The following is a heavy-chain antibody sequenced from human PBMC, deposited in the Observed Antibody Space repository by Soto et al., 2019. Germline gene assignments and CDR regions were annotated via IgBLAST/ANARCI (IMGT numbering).Heavy chain of an antibody. CDR1: GGTFSSYA. CDR3: ARDLGSSLGYYYGMDV. J-gene: IGHJ6*02. V-gene: IGHV1-69*13. Sequence: ASVKVSCKASGGTFSSYAISWVRQAPGQGLEWMGGIIPIFGTANYAQKFQGRVTITADESTSTAYMELSSLRSEDTAVYYCARDLGSSLGYYYGMDVWGQGTTVTVS. D-gene: IGHD6-6*01. CDR2: IIPIFGTA.